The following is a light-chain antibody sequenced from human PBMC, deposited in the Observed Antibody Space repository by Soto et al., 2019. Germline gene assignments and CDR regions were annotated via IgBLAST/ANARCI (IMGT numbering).Light chain of an antibody. V-gene: IGKV1-5*03. CDR1: QSISSW. CDR3: QQYNSLST. Sequence: DIQMTQSPSTLSASVGDRVTITCRATQSISSWLAWYQQKPGKAPKLLIYKAFILESGVPSRFSGSGSGTEFTLTISSLHPDDLATYYCQQYNSLSTLGQGTKLEIK. CDR2: KAF. J-gene: IGKJ2*01.